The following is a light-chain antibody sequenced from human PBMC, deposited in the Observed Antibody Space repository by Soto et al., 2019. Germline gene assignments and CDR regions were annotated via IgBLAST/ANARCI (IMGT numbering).Light chain of an antibody. CDR2: DAS. Sequence: EIVLTQSPATLSLSPGERATLSCRASQGVSSYLAWYQQKPGQAPRLLIYDASNRATGIPARFSGGGSGTDFTLTISSLEPEDFAVYYCQQRSNWPFTFGQGKRLEIK. J-gene: IGKJ5*01. CDR1: QGVSSY. V-gene: IGKV3-11*01. CDR3: QQRSNWPFT.